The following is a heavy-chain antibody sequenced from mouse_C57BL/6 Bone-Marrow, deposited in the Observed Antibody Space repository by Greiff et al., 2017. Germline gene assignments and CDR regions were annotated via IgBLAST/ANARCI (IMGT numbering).Heavy chain of an antibody. CDR2: IYPTSGRT. V-gene: IGHV1-55*01. Sequence: VQLQQSGAELVKPGASVKMSCKASGYTFTSYWITWVKQRPGQGLEWIGDIYPTSGRTNYNEKFKSKAILTVDTSSNTAYRQLSSLTSEDSAVFYCARSGPRGRSFDYWGQGTTLTVSS. CDR1: GYTFTSYW. D-gene: IGHD3-1*01. J-gene: IGHJ2*01. CDR3: ARSGPRGRSFDY.